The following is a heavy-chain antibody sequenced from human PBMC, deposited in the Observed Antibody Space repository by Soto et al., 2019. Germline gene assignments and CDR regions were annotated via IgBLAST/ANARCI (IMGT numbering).Heavy chain of an antibody. Sequence: EVQLVESGGGLVKPGGSLRLSCAASGFTFSNAWMNWVRQAPGKGLEWVGRIKSKTDGGTTDYAAPVKGRFTISRDDSKNTLYLQMNSLKTEDTAVYYCTTERVTAIHYYVMDVWGQGTTVTVSS. J-gene: IGHJ6*02. V-gene: IGHV3-15*07. D-gene: IGHD2-21*02. CDR3: TTERVTAIHYYVMDV. CDR2: IKSKTDGGTT. CDR1: GFTFSNAW.